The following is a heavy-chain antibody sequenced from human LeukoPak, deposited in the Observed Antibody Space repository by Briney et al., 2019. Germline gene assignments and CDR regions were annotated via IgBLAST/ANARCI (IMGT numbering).Heavy chain of an antibody. CDR1: GFTFSSYG. CDR3: AKELYSSSWSYYFDY. J-gene: IGHJ4*02. Sequence: GGSLRLSCAASGFTFSSYGMHWVRQAPGKGLEWVAVIWYDGSNKYYADSVKGRFTISRDSSKNTLYLQMNSLRAEDTAVYYCAKELYSSSWSYYFDYWGQGTLVTVSS. D-gene: IGHD6-13*01. CDR2: IWYDGSNK. V-gene: IGHV3-33*06.